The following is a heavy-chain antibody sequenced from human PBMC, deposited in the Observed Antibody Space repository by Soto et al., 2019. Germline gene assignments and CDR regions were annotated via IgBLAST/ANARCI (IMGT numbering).Heavy chain of an antibody. D-gene: IGHD2-15*01. CDR3: ARITRRRYCSGGSCYGPDY. J-gene: IGHJ4*02. CDR1: GGSFSGYY. Sequence: QVQLQQWGAGLLKPSETLSLTCAVYGGSFSGYYWSWIRQPPGKGLEWIGEINQSGSTNYTPSLKRRVTISEDTAKTQFSLKLSSVTAAVTAVYYWARITRRRYCSGGSCYGPDYWGQGTLVTVSS. CDR2: INQSGST. V-gene: IGHV4-34*01.